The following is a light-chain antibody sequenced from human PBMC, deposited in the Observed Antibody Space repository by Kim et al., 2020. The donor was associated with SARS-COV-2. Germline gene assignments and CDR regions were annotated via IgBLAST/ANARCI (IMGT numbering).Light chain of an antibody. CDR1: SGDVGGYNY. CDR2: DVT. V-gene: IGLV2-14*03. J-gene: IGLJ2*01. CDR3: SSYTSSSTLV. Sequence: GQSITFSCTGTSGDVGGYNYVSWYQRHPGKAPILMIYDVTNRPSGVSNRFSGSKSGNTASLTISGLQAEDEADYYCSSYTSSSTLVFGGGTQLTVL.